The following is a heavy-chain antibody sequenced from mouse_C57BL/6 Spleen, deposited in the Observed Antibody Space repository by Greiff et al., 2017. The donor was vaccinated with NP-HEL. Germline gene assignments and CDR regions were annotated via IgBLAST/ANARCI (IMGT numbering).Heavy chain of an antibody. CDR3: ARHAIYDGYYDWYFDV. J-gene: IGHJ1*03. CDR2: ISNGGGST. CDR1: GFTFSDYY. Sequence: EVKLVESGGGLVQPGGSLKLSCAASGFTFSDYYMYWVRQTPEKRLEWVAYISNGGGSTYYPDTVKGRFTISRDNAKNTLYLQMSRLKSEDTAMYYCARHAIYDGYYDWYFDVWGTGTTVTVSS. D-gene: IGHD2-3*01. V-gene: IGHV5-12*01.